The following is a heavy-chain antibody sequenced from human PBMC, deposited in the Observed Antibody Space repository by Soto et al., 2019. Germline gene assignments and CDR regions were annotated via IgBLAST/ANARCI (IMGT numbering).Heavy chain of an antibody. J-gene: IGHJ3*01. CDR2: IYGGDSDT. CDR3: ARRRYCSGGGCFSAAFDF. Sequence: GECLKSYCKFSGNSFNSYCIVWVRQMPGKGLEWMGIIYGGDSDTRYSASFEGQVTISADKSISTAYLQWSRLKASDTAMYYCARRRYCSGGGCFSAAFDFWGQGTMVTVSS. D-gene: IGHD2-15*01. CDR1: GNSFNSYC. V-gene: IGHV5-51*01.